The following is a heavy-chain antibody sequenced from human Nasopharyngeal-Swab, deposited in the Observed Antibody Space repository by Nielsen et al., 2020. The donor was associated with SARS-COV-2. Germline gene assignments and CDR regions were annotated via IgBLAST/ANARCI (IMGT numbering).Heavy chain of an antibody. CDR1: GFTFSSHW. D-gene: IGHD2/OR15-2a*01. CDR2: ISSDGRTT. CDR3: ARGLSTANFYAGDY. Sequence: GGSLRLSCAASGFTFSSHWMHWVRQGPGEGLVWLSRISSDGRTTNYADSVKGRFSISRDNSKNTLHLQMNSLTDGDTAVYYCARGLSTANFYAGDYWGQGTLVTVSS. J-gene: IGHJ4*02. V-gene: IGHV3-74*01.